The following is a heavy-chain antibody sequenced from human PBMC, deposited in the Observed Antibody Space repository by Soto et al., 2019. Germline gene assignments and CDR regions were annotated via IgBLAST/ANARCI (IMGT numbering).Heavy chain of an antibody. CDR2: IKHDGSVQ. CDR1: GFSVSGYW. CDR3: ARAPSNNGWYRFDL. Sequence: XVCLRLPCHACGFSVSGYWQSWVRQAPGKGLEWVADIKHDGSVQYSVDSVKGRFTISRDNAKKLLYLQMNGLRPEDTALYYCARAPSNNGWYRFDLCGQRTLVTVSS. V-gene: IGHV3-7*03. D-gene: IGHD6-19*01. J-gene: IGHJ4*02.